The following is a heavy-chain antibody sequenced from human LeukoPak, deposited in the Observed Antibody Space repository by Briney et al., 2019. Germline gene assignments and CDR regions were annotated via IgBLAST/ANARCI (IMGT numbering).Heavy chain of an antibody. CDR1: GGSISSYY. V-gene: IGHV4-59*08. D-gene: IGHD1-1*01. CDR2: IYYSGST. Sequence: PSETPPLTCTVSGGSISSYYWSWIRQPPGKGLEWIGYIYYSGSTNYNPSLKSRVTISVDTSKNQFSLKLSSVTAADTAVYYCARLLESNYGMDVWGQGTTVTVSS. CDR3: ARLLESNYGMDV. J-gene: IGHJ6*02.